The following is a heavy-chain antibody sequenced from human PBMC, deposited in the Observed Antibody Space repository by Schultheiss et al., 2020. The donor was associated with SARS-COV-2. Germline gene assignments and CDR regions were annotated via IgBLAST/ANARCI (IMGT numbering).Heavy chain of an antibody. CDR3: AKDVAY. J-gene: IGHJ4*02. V-gene: IGHV3-23*01. Sequence: GESLKISCAASGFTFSDNYMNWVRQAPGKGLEWLSCISGSGGSTYYADSVKGRFTISRDNSKNTLYLQMNSLRAEDTAVYYCAKDVAYWGQGTLVTVSS. CDR2: ISGSGGST. CDR1: GFTFSDNY.